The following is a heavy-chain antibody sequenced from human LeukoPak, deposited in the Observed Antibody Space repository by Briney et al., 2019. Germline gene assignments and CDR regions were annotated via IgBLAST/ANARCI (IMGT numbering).Heavy chain of an antibody. V-gene: IGHV4-34*01. J-gene: IGHJ5*02. Sequence: LRLSCAASGFTFSSYAMHWVRQPPGKGLEWIGEINHSGSTNYNPSLKSRVTISVDTSKNQFSLKLSSVTAADTAVYYCARGDPAYGSGTWGQGALVTVSS. CDR2: INHSGST. D-gene: IGHD3-10*01. CDR3: ARGDPAYGSGT. CDR1: GFTFSSYA.